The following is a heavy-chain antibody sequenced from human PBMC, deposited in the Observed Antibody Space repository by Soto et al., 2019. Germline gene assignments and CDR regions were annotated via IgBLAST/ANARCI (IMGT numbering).Heavy chain of an antibody. V-gene: IGHV1-3*01. Sequence: GASVKVSCKASGYTFTSYAMHWVRQAPGQRLEWMGWINAGNGNTKYSQKFQGRVTITRDTSASTAYMELSSLRSEDTAVYYCARDREYGDYTRAALDYWGQGTLVTVSS. CDR3: ARDREYGDYTRAALDY. CDR1: GYTFTSYA. D-gene: IGHD4-17*01. J-gene: IGHJ4*02. CDR2: INAGNGNT.